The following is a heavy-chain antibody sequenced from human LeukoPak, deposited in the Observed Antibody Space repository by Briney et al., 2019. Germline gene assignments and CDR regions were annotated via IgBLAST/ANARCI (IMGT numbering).Heavy chain of an antibody. V-gene: IGHV3-21*01. CDR2: ISSSSSYI. Sequence: GGSLRLSCAASGLTFSSYSMNWVRQAPGKGLEWVSSISSSSSYIYYADSVKGRFTISRDNAKNSLYLQMNSLRAEDTAVYYCARDRSRSGADEFDYWGQGTLVTVSS. D-gene: IGHD4-17*01. J-gene: IGHJ4*02. CDR3: ARDRSRSGADEFDY. CDR1: GLTFSSYS.